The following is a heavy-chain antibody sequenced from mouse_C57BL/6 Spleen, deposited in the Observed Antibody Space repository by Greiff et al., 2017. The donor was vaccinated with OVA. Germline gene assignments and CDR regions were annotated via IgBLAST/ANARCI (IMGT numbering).Heavy chain of an antibody. J-gene: IGHJ3*01. Sequence: QVQLQQSGAELAKPGASVKLSCKASGYTFTSYWMHWVKQRPGQGLEWIGYINPSSGYTKYNQKFKDKATLTADKSSSTAYMQLSSLTYEDSAVYYCARSFYDYDEEFAYWGQGTLVTVSA. CDR1: GYTFTSYW. V-gene: IGHV1-7*01. CDR2: INPSSGYT. D-gene: IGHD2-4*01. CDR3: ARSFYDYDEEFAY.